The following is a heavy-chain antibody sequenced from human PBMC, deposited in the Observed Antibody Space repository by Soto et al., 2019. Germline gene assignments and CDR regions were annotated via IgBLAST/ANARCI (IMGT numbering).Heavy chain of an antibody. D-gene: IGHD3-22*01. CDR2: FDPEDGET. CDR1: GYTFTSYA. J-gene: IGHJ4*02. CDR3: ATDRPYDSSGYFGY. V-gene: IGHV1-24*01. Sequence: ASVKVSCKASGYTFTSYAMHWVRQAPGQRLEWMGGFDPEDGETIYAQKFQGRVTMTEDTSTDTAYMELSSLRSEDTAVYYCATDRPYDSSGYFGYWGQGTLVTVSS.